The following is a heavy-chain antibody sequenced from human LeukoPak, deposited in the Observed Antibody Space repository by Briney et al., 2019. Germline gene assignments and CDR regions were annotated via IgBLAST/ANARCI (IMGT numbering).Heavy chain of an antibody. D-gene: IGHD1-26*01. Sequence: SQTLSLTCAISGDSVSSNSVAWNWIRQSPSRGLEWLGRTYYRSKWHNDFAVSVKSRITINPDTSKNQFSLQLNSVTPEDTAVYYCARSIVGATSYFDYWGQGTLVTVSS. V-gene: IGHV6-1*01. J-gene: IGHJ4*02. CDR2: TYYRSKWHN. CDR1: GDSVSSNSVA. CDR3: ARSIVGATSYFDY.